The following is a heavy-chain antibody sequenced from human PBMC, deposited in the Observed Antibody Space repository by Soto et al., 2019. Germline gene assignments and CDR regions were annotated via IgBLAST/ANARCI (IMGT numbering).Heavy chain of an antibody. J-gene: IGHJ6*02. V-gene: IGHV4-38-2*02. CDR1: GYSISSGYY. CDR3: ARDSARTYYYYGMDV. D-gene: IGHD3-10*01. Sequence: PSETLSLTCAVSGYSISSGYYWGWIRQPPGKGLEWIGSIYHSGSTYYNPSLKSRVTISVDTSKNQFSLKLSSVTAADTAVYYCARDSARTYYYYGMDVCGQGTTVTVSS. CDR2: IYHSGST.